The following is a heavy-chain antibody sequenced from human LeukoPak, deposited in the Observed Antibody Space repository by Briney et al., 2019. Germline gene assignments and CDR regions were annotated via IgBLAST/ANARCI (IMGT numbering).Heavy chain of an antibody. CDR3: AKEDYYDSSGYYPPLG. Sequence: GGSLRLSCAVSGFTFSSYAMSWVRQAPGKGLEWVSGISGSGGTTYYADSVKGRFTISRDNSKNTLYLQMNSLRAEDTAVYYCAKEDYYDSSGYYPPLGWGQGTLVTVSS. CDR2: ISGSGGTT. D-gene: IGHD3-22*01. V-gene: IGHV3-23*01. CDR1: GFTFSSYA. J-gene: IGHJ4*02.